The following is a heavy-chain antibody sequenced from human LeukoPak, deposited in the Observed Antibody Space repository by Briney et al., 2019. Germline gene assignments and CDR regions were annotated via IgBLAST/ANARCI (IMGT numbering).Heavy chain of an antibody. CDR3: ARDLGRDGFNYYS. V-gene: IGHV1-2*06. J-gene: IGHJ4*02. CDR2: INPNSGGT. D-gene: IGHD5-24*01. CDR1: GYTFTGYY. Sequence: ASVKVSCKASGYTFTGYYMHWVRQAPGQGLEWTGRINPNSGGTNYAQKFQGRVTMTRDTSINTACMEVSRLRSDDTAIYYCARDLGRDGFNYYSWGQGTLVTVSS.